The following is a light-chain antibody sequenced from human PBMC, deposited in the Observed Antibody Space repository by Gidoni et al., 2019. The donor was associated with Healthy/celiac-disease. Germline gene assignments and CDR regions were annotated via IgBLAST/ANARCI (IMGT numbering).Light chain of an antibody. Sequence: EIVMTHSPATLSVSPGERATLSCRASQSVSSNLAWYQQKPGQAPRPLIYGASTRATGIPARFSGSGSGTEFTLTISSLQSEDLAVYYCQQYNNWPPITFGQGTRLEIK. CDR3: QQYNNWPPIT. CDR1: QSVSSN. J-gene: IGKJ5*01. V-gene: IGKV3-15*01. CDR2: GAS.